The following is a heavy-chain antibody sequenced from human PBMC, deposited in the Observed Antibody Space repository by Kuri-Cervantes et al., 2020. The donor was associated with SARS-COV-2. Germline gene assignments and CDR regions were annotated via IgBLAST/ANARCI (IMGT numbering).Heavy chain of an antibody. J-gene: IGHJ4*02. CDR2: IYYSGST. CDR1: GGSISSSSYY. Sequence: ESLKISCTVSGGSISSSSYYWGWIRQPPGKGLEWIGSIYYSGSTYYNPSLKSRVTISVDTSKNQFSLKLSSVTAADTAVYYCARVRSSSPGPLDYWGQGTLVTVSS. V-gene: IGHV4-39*07. CDR3: ARVRSSSPGPLDY. D-gene: IGHD6-6*01.